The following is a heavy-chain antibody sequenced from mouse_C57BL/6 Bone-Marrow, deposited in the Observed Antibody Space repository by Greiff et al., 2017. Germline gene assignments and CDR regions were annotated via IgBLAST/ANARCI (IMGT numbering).Heavy chain of an antibody. D-gene: IGHD1-1*01. CDR1: GFKIKDDY. J-gene: IGHJ2*01. V-gene: IGHV14-4*01. CDR2: IDPENGDT. Sequence: DVKLQESGAELVRPGASVKLSCTASGFKIKDDYMHWVKQRPEQGLEWIGWIDPENGDTEYASKFQGKATITADTSSNTAYLQLSSLTSEDTAVYYCTTHYGSSYYFDYWGQGTTLTVSS. CDR3: TTHYGSSYYFDY.